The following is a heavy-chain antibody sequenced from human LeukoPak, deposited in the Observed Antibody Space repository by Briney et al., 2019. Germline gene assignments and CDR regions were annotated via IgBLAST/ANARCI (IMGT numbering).Heavy chain of an antibody. V-gene: IGHV3-7*01. D-gene: IGHD6-6*01. CDR2: IKQDGSEK. Sequence: GGSLRLSCAASGFTFSSYWMSWVRQAPGKGLEWVANIKQDGSEKYYVDSVKGRFTISRDNAKNSLYLQMNSLRAEDTAVYYCARDGIAACPTNWFDPWGQGTLVTVSS. CDR1: GFTFSSYW. CDR3: ARDGIAACPTNWFDP. J-gene: IGHJ5*02.